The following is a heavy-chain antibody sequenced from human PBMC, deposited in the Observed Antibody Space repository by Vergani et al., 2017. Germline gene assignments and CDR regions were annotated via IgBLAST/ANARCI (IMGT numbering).Heavy chain of an antibody. CDR2: IWYDGSNK. CDR1: GFTFSSYG. D-gene: IGHD6-6*01. V-gene: IGHV3-33*01. Sequence: QVQLVESGGGVVQPGRSLRLSCAASGFTFSSYGMHWVRQAPGKGLEWVAVIWYDGSNKYYADSVKGRFTISRDNSKNTLYLQMNSLRAEDTAVYYCARDPKRLNIAARPGYYYYYYYMDVWGKGTTVTVSS. J-gene: IGHJ6*03. CDR3: ARDPKRLNIAARPGYYYYYYYMDV.